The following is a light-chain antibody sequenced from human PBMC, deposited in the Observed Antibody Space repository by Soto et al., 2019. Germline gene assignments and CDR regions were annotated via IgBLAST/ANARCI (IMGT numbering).Light chain of an antibody. V-gene: IGLV2-14*01. CDR3: RSYTSSNPVL. CDR2: EVS. J-gene: IGLJ2*01. Sequence: QSALTQPASVSGSPGQSITISCTGTSSDVGAYNYVSWYQQHPGKAPKLMIFEVSERPSGVSNRFSGSKSGNTASLTISGLQAEDAADYYCRSYTSSNPVLFGGGTKLTVL. CDR1: SSDVGAYNY.